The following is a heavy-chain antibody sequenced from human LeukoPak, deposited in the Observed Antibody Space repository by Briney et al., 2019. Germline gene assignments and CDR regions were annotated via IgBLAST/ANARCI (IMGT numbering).Heavy chain of an antibody. CDR1: GFTFSNYS. V-gene: IGHV3-48*01. J-gene: IGHJ5*02. Sequence: PGGSLRLSCVASGFTFSNYSINWVRQAPGKGLEWVSYISSSSSTIYYADSVKGRFTISRDNAKNSLYLQMNSLRAEDTAVYYCARDGRYYDSSGYPNWFDPWGQGTLVTVSS. CDR2: ISSSSSTI. D-gene: IGHD3-22*01. CDR3: ARDGRYYDSSGYPNWFDP.